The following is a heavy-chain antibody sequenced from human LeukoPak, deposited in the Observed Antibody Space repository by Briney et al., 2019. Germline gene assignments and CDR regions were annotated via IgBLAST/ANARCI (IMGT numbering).Heavy chain of an antibody. CDR3: ARLSSTLYYSMDV. CDR1: GGSIGSYY. V-gene: IGHV4-59*08. CDR2: IQNSAIYRAKI. J-gene: IGHJ6*02. D-gene: IGHD6-6*01. Sequence: SETLSLTCVVSGGSIGSYYWTWIRQPPGKGLEWVGYIQNSAIYRAKIKSSPSLQSRASLSIDSSKKEVSLTVSSVTAADTAVYYCARLSSTLYYSMDVWGPGTAVTVSS.